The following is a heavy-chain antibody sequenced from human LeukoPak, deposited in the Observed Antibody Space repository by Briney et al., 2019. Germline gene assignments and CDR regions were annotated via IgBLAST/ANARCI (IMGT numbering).Heavy chain of an antibody. CDR1: GFTFSSYS. CDR2: ISSSSSYI. D-gene: IGHD1-26*01. CDR3: ARDFGGSYSVDY. J-gene: IGHJ4*02. Sequence: GGSLRLSCAASGFTFSSYSMNWVRQAPGKGLEWASSISSSSSYIYYADSVKGRFTISRDNAKNSLYLQMNSLRAEDTAVYYCARDFGGSYSVDYWGQGTLVTVSS. V-gene: IGHV3-21*01.